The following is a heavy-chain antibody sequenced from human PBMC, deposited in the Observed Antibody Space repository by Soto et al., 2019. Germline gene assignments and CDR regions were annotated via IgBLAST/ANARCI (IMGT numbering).Heavy chain of an antibody. CDR3: AKDMNDNYYYYMDV. Sequence: GGSLRLSCAASGFTFDDYAMHWVRQAPGKGLEWVSGISWSSGSIGYADSVKGRFTISRDNAKNSLYLQMNSLRAEDTALYYCAKDMNDNYYYYMDVWGKGTTVTVSS. J-gene: IGHJ6*03. CDR1: GFTFDDYA. CDR2: ISWSSGSI. V-gene: IGHV3-9*01. D-gene: IGHD1-1*01.